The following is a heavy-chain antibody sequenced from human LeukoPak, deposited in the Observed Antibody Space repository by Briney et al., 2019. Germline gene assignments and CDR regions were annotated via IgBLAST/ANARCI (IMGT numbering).Heavy chain of an antibody. D-gene: IGHD5-18*01. V-gene: IGHV4-4*07. CDR2: VHTSGST. CDR1: GGSISNYY. Sequence: ASETLSPTCTVSGGSISNYYWSWIRQPAGKGLEWTGRVHTSGSTNYNPSLKSRVTMSVDMSKNQFSLKLSSVTAADTAVYYCARRTKGYSYGDYYGMDVWGQGTTVTVSS. CDR3: ARRTKGYSYGDYYGMDV. J-gene: IGHJ6*02.